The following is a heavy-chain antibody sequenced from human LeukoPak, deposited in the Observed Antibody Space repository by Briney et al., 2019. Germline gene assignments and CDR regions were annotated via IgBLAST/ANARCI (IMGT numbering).Heavy chain of an antibody. Sequence: GGSLRLSCAASGFTFSSYEMSWVRQAPGKGLEWVSAISGTGSSTYYADSVKGRFTISRDNSKNMLNLQMNSLRAEDTAVYYCAKGSFITMTAVLIDPFDYWGQGTLVTVSS. CDR2: ISGTGSST. CDR1: GFTFSSYE. V-gene: IGHV3-23*01. D-gene: IGHD3-22*01. J-gene: IGHJ4*02. CDR3: AKGSFITMTAVLIDPFDY.